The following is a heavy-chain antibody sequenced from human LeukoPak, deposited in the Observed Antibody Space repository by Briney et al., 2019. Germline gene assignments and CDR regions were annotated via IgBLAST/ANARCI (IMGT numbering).Heavy chain of an antibody. CDR1: GYSISSGYY. J-gene: IGHJ5*02. CDR2: IYHSGST. D-gene: IGHD3-10*01. Sequence: KPSETLSLTCTVSGYSISSGYYWGWIRQPPGKGLEWIGSIYHSGSTYYNPSLKSRVTISVDTSKNQFSLKLSSVTAADTAVYYCARAGDSGLWFGELFFDPWGQGTLVTVSS. V-gene: IGHV4-38-2*02. CDR3: ARAGDSGLWFGELFFDP.